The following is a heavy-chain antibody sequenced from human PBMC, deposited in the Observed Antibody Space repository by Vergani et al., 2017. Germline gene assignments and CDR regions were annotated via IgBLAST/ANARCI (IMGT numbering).Heavy chain of an antibody. CDR2: IIPILGIA. V-gene: IGHV1-69*02. CDR1: GGTFSSYT. J-gene: IGHJ4*02. Sequence: QVQLVQSGAEVKKPGSSVKVSCKASGGTFSSYTISWVRQAPGQGLEWMGRIIPILGIANYAQKFQGRVTITADKSTSTAYMELSSLRSEDTAVYYCARGGNSRPTNDYWGQGTLVTVSS. CDR3: ARGGNSRPTNDY. D-gene: IGHD6-13*01.